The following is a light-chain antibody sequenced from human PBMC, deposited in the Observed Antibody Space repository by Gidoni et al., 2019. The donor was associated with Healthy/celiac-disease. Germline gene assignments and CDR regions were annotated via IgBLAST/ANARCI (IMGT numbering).Light chain of an antibody. J-gene: IGLJ3*02. CDR1: SSNIGSNT. CDR2: SNN. Sequence: QSVLTQPPSASETPGQRVTISCSGSSSNIGSNTVNWYQQLPGTAPKLLIYSNNQRPSGVPARFSGSKSGTSASLAISGLQSEDEADYYCAAWDDSLNGWVFGGGTKLTVL. CDR3: AAWDDSLNGWV. V-gene: IGLV1-44*01.